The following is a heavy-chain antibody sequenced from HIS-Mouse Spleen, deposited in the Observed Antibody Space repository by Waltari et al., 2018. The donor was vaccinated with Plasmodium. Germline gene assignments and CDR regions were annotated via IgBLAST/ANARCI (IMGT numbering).Heavy chain of an antibody. D-gene: IGHD4-17*01. Sequence: EVQLVESGGGLIQPGGSLRLSCAASGFTVSSNYMSWVRQAPGKGLEWVSGIYSGGSTYYADSVKGRFTISRDNSKNTLYLQMNSLRAEDTAVYYCASKTTVTNHAFDIWGQGTMVTVSS. CDR1: GFTVSSNY. J-gene: IGHJ3*02. CDR3: ASKTTVTNHAFDI. CDR2: IYSGGST. V-gene: IGHV3-53*01.